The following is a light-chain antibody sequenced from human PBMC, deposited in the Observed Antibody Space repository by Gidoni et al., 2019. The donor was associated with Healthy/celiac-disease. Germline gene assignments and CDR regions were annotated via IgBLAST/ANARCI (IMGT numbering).Light chain of an antibody. CDR2: GAS. J-gene: IGKJ4*01. V-gene: IGKV3D-15*01. CDR1: QSVSSN. CDR3: QQYNNWPPLT. Sequence: DIVMTQSPATLSVSPGERATLSCRASQSVSSNVAWYQQKPGQAPRLLIYGASTRATGIPARFSGSGSGTEFTLTISSLKSEDFAVYYCQQYNNWPPLTFGGGTKVEIK.